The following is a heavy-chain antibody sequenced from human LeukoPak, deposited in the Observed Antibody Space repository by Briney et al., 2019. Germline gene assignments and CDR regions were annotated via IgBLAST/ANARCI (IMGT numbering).Heavy chain of an antibody. CDR3: ASHQAPGIAAAGTGGYYFDY. V-gene: IGHV1-8*01. D-gene: IGHD6-13*01. Sequence: ASVKVSCTASGYTFTSYDINWMRQATGQGLEWMGWMNPNSGNTGYAQKFQGRVTMTRNTSISTAYMELSSLRSEDTAVYYCASHQAPGIAAAGTGGYYFDYWGQGTLVTVSS. CDR2: MNPNSGNT. J-gene: IGHJ4*02. CDR1: GYTFTSYD.